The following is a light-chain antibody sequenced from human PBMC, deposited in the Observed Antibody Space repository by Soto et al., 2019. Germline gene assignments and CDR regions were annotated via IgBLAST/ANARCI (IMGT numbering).Light chain of an antibody. J-gene: IGKJ1*01. CDR2: GTS. Sequence: EIVLTQSPGTLCLSPGERATLSCRASQSVSSYLAWYQQKPGQAPRLLIYGTSTRATGVPARFSGGGSGTEFTLTINSLQSEDFAVFYCQQRSVWPWTFGQGTKVDIK. CDR1: QSVSSY. CDR3: QQRSVWPWT. V-gene: IGKV3-11*01.